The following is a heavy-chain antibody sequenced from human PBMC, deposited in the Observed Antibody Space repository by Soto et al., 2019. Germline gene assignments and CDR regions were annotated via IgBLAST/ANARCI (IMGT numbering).Heavy chain of an antibody. D-gene: IGHD5-18*01. J-gene: IGHJ3*02. CDR2: ISYDGSNK. CDR1: GFTFSSYA. V-gene: IGHV3-30*04. CDR3: AREIVDTAIDAFDI. Sequence: GGSLRLSCAASGFTFSSYAMHWVRQAPGKGLEWVAVISYDGSNKYYADSVKDRFTISRDNSKNTLYLQMNSLRADDTAVYYCAREIVDTAIDAFDIWGQGTMVTVSS.